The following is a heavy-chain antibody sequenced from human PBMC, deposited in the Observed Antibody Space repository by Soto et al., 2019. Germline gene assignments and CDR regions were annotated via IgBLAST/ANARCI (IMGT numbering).Heavy chain of an antibody. V-gene: IGHV3-48*02. CDR1: GFTFSNYG. Sequence: GGSLRLSCAASGFTFSNYGINWVRQAPGKGLEWLSYISSSSRTIYSADSVKGRFTISRDNAKNSLYLQMNSLRDDDTVLYYCASDSLNSHGGLDTWGQETMVTVSS. CDR2: ISSSSRTI. CDR3: ASDSLNSHGGLDT. J-gene: IGHJ3*02. D-gene: IGHD2-15*01.